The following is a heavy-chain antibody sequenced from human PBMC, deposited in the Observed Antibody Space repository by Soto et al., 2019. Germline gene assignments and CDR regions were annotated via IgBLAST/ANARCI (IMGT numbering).Heavy chain of an antibody. D-gene: IGHD6-19*01. CDR3: AKDYGSGCDWLRVGDASDI. V-gene: IGHV3-30*18. CDR2: ISYDGSNK. CDR1: GFTFSSYG. J-gene: IGHJ3*02. Sequence: QVPLVESGGGVVQPGRSLRLSCAASGFTFSSYGMHWVRQAPGKGLEWVAVISYDGSNKYYADSVKGRFTISRDTSKNTLYLQMNSLRAEDTAMYYCAKDYGSGCDWLRVGDASDIWGQGTMVTVSS.